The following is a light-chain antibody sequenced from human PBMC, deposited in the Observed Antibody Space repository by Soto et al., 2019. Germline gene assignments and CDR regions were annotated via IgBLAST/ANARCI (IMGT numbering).Light chain of an antibody. Sequence: QSVLTQPASVSGSPGLSITISCTGTSSDIGGYNFVSWYQQYPGKAPKLMIYEVSNRPSGVSNRFSGSKSGNTASLTISGLQAEDEADYYCSSYRSSSTYVVFGGGTKLTVL. CDR3: SSYRSSSTYVV. CDR2: EVS. J-gene: IGLJ2*01. CDR1: SSDIGGYNF. V-gene: IGLV2-14*01.